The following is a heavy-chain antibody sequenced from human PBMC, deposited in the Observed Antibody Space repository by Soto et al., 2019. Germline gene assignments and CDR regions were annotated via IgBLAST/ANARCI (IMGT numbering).Heavy chain of an antibody. CDR3: AGSIAARPNGN. D-gene: IGHD6-6*01. Sequence: EVQLLESGGGLVQPGGSLRLSCAASGFTFSSYAMSWVRQAPGKGLEWVSAISGSGGSTYYADAVKGRYTISRDNSKNPLYLQMHSLRAEDTAVYYCAGSIAARPNGNWGQGTLVTVSS. CDR2: ISGSGGST. J-gene: IGHJ4*02. CDR1: GFTFSSYA. V-gene: IGHV3-23*01.